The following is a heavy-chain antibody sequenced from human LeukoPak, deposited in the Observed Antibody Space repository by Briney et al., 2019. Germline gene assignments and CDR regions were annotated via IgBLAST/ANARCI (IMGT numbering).Heavy chain of an antibody. CDR2: ISGSGGST. CDR3: AKGRREQWLVPLDY. Sequence: GGSLRLSCAASGFTFSSYAMSWVRQAPGKGLEWVSAISGSGGSTYYADSVKGRFTISRDNSKNTLYLQMNSLRAEDTAVYYRAKGRREQWLVPLDYWGQGTLVTVSS. D-gene: IGHD6-19*01. J-gene: IGHJ4*02. V-gene: IGHV3-23*01. CDR1: GFTFSSYA.